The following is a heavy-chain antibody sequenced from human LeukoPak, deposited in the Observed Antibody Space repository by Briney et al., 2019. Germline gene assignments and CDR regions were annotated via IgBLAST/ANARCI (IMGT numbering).Heavy chain of an antibody. Sequence: SETLSLTCTVSGGSISSYYWSWLRQPPGKGLEWIWFIYYSGTANYNPSLKSRVTISVDTSKNQFSLKLSSVTAADTAVYYCARVSGGTYPDYWGQGTLVTVSP. CDR1: GGSISSYY. CDR2: IYYSGTA. D-gene: IGHD1-26*01. V-gene: IGHV4-59*01. CDR3: ARVSGGTYPDY. J-gene: IGHJ4*02.